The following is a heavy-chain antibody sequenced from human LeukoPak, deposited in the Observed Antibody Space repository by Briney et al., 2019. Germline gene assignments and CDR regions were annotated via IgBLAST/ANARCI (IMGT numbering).Heavy chain of an antibody. CDR3: ARGETSDYYDSSAYYDSSDPLRY. D-gene: IGHD3-22*01. Sequence: SETLSLTCAVYGGSSSGYYWSWIRQPPGKGLEWIGEINHSGSTNYNPSLKSRVTISVDTSKNQFSLKLSSVTAADTAVYYCARGETSDYYDSSAYYDSSDPLRYWGQGTLVTVSS. V-gene: IGHV4-34*01. J-gene: IGHJ4*02. CDR1: GGSSSGYY. CDR2: INHSGST.